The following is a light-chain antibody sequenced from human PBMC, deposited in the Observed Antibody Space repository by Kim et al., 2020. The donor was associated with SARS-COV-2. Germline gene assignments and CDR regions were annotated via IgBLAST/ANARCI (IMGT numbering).Light chain of an antibody. CDR1: SSNSGAGYD. CDR2: GNS. V-gene: IGLV1-40*01. CDR3: QSYDSSLSGLYV. Sequence: VTNSYTGSSSNSGAGYDVHWYQQLPGTAPKLLIYGNSNRPSGVPDRFSGSKSGTSASLAITGLQAEDEADYYCQSYDSSLSGLYVFGTGTQLTVL. J-gene: IGLJ1*01.